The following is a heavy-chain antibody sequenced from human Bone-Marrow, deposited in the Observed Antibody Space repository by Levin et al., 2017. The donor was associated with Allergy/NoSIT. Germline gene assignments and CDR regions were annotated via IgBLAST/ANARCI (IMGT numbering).Heavy chain of an antibody. D-gene: IGHD1-14*01. J-gene: IGHJ4*02. CDR3: ARESTPGFDY. CDR2: ISSSGSTT. CDR1: GFTFSSYE. Sequence: SCAASGFTFSSYEMNWVRQAPGKGLEWVSYISSSGSTTYYADSVKGRFTISRDNAKNSLYLEMNSLRAEDTAVYLCARESTPGFDYWGQGILVTVSS. V-gene: IGHV3-48*03.